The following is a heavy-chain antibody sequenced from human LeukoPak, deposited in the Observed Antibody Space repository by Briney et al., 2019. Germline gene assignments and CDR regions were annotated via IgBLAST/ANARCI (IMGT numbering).Heavy chain of an antibody. CDR2: IKQDGSEK. J-gene: IGHJ4*02. CDR1: GFTFSSYW. CDR3: AGEPKEDYFDY. Sequence: SGGSLRLSCAASGFTFSSYWMSWVRQAPGKGLEWVANIKQDGSEKYYVDSVKGRFTISRDNAKNSLYLQMNSLRAEDTAVYYCAGEPKEDYFDYWGQGTLVTVSS. V-gene: IGHV3-7*01.